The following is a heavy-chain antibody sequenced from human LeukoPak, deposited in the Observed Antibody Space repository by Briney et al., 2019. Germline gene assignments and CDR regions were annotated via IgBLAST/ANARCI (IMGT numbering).Heavy chain of an antibody. J-gene: IGHJ6*02. CDR3: SRHSSGMDV. Sequence: ETLSLTCTVSGGSTSSYYWSWIRQPPGKGLEWIGNIYYSWSTNYNPSLKSQVTISVDTSKDQLPLQLGSVTGAAPADDRCSRHSSGMDVWGQGTTVTVSS. CDR1: GGSTSSYY. V-gene: IGHV4-59*08. CDR2: IYYSWST. D-gene: IGHD6-6*01.